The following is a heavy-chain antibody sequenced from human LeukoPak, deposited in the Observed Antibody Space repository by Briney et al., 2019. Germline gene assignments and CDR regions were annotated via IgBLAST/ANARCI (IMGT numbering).Heavy chain of an antibody. V-gene: IGHV3-30*01. D-gene: IGHD6-13*01. Sequence: GGSLRLSCAASGFTFSGYAMHWVRQAPGKGLEWVAVISYDGSNKYYADSVKGRFTISRDNSKNTLYLQMNSLRAEDTAVYYCARELSIAAALDYWGQGTLVTVSS. CDR1: GFTFSGYA. J-gene: IGHJ4*02. CDR2: ISYDGSNK. CDR3: ARELSIAAALDY.